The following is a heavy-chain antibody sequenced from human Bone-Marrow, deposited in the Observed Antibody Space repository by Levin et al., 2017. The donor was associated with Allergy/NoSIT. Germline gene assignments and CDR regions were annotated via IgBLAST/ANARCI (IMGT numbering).Heavy chain of an antibody. V-gene: IGHV3-9*01. CDR2: ITANSDNI. J-gene: IGHJ4*02. CDR1: GFTVENYG. CDR3: AIVRAAAVGTGYFDS. D-gene: IGHD6-13*01. Sequence: GGSLRLSCVASGFTVENYGMHWVRQVPGKGLQWVSGITANSDNIGYADSVKGRFTVSRDNAKKSLFLQMNSLRPEDTALSFCAIVRAAAVGTGYFDSWGQGTWVTVSS.